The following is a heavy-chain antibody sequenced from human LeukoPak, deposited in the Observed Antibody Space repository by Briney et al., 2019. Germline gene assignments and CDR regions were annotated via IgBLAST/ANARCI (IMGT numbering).Heavy chain of an antibody. Sequence: VKGRFTISRDNAKNSLYLQMNSLRAEDTAVYYCARGTATIFGVVIIRPYFQHWGQGTLVTVSS. J-gene: IGHJ1*01. V-gene: IGHV3-11*06. D-gene: IGHD3-3*01. CDR3: ARGTATIFGVVIIRPYFQH.